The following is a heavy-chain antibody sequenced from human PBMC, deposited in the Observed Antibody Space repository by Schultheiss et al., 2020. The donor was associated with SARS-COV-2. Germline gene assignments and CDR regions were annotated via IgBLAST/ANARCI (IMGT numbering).Heavy chain of an antibody. V-gene: IGHV4-34*09. CDR2: INHSGST. CDR3: ARGPNKPRGADWFDP. Sequence: SETLSLTCAVYGGSFSGYYWSWIRQPPGKGLEWIGEINHSGSTNYNPSLKSRVTISVDTSKNQFSLRLRSVTAADTAVYYCARGPNKPRGADWFDPWGQGTLVTVSS. J-gene: IGHJ5*02. D-gene: IGHD1-14*01. CDR1: GGSFSGYY.